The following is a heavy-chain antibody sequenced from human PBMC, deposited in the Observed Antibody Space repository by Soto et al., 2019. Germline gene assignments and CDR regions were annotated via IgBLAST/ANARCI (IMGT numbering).Heavy chain of an antibody. CDR2: MIPILDSA. Sequence: GASVKVSCKASGGTFSSYAITWVRQVPGQGLEWMGGMIPILDSANYAQKFQGRVTITTDESMSTAYMELSRLRSDDTAVYYCARGYYDILTGYSTDAFDIWGQGTMVTVSS. D-gene: IGHD3-9*01. CDR3: ARGYYDILTGYSTDAFDI. J-gene: IGHJ3*02. CDR1: GGTFSSYA. V-gene: IGHV1-69*05.